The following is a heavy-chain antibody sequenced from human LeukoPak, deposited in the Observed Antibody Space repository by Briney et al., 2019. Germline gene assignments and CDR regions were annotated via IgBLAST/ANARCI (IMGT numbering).Heavy chain of an antibody. CDR1: GGSISSSTYY. D-gene: IGHD3-10*01. J-gene: IGHJ4*02. V-gene: IGHV4-39*07. CDR2: INHSGST. Sequence: SETLSLTCTVSGGSISSSTYYWGWIRQPPGKGLEWIGEINHSGSTNYNPSLKSRVTISVDTSKNQFSLKLSSVTAADTAVYYCAAMVRGARRSLDYWGQGTLVTVSS. CDR3: AAMVRGARRSLDY.